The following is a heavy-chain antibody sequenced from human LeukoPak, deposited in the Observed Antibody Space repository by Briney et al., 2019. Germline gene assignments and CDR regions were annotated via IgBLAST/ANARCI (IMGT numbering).Heavy chain of an antibody. J-gene: IGHJ4*02. CDR2: ISSRSSYI. Sequence: GGSLRLSCAASGFTFSSYSMNWVRQAPGKGLEWVSSISSRSSYIYYADSVKGRFTISRDNAKNSVYLQMNSLRAEDTAVFYCARDSAYDSSGPFDYWGQGTLVTVSS. D-gene: IGHD3-22*01. CDR1: GFTFSSYS. CDR3: ARDSAYDSSGPFDY. V-gene: IGHV3-21*01.